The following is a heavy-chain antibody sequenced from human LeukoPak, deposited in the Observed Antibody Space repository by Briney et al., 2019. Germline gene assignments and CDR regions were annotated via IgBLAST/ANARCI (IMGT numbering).Heavy chain of an antibody. V-gene: IGHV1-18*01. J-gene: IGHJ4*02. Sequence: GASVKVSCKASGYTFTSYGISWVRQATGQGLEWMGWISAYNGNTNYAQKLQGRVTMTTDTSTSTAYMELRSLRSDDTAVYYCARGIDSLAYCGGDCYSGIDYWGQGTLVTVSS. CDR1: GYTFTSYG. CDR2: ISAYNGNT. CDR3: ARGIDSLAYCGGDCYSGIDY. D-gene: IGHD2-21*02.